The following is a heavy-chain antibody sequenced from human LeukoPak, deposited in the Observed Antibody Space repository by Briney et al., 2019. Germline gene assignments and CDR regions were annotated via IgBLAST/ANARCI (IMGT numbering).Heavy chain of an antibody. V-gene: IGHV3-21*01. Sequence: GGSLRLSCAASGFTFSDYDMSWVRQAPGKGLEWVSSIRSSSIYVSYADSVKGRYSISRDNAKNSLYLQMNSLTAEDTAVYYWARGAREGVGYGYEAGWFDPWGQGTPVTVSS. CDR1: GFTFSDYD. J-gene: IGHJ5*02. D-gene: IGHD5-18*01. CDR3: ARGAREGVGYGYEAGWFDP. CDR2: IRSSSIYV.